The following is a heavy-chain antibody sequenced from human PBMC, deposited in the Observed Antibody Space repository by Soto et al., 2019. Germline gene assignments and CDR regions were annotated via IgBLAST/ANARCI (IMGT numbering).Heavy chain of an antibody. CDR3: ARGTDFWSGYPRPSDAFDV. V-gene: IGHV1-46*01. CDR1: GYTFTSDY. D-gene: IGHD3-3*01. CDR2: INPSGGST. J-gene: IGHJ3*01. Sequence: GASVKVSCKASGYTFTSDYMHWVRQAPGQGLEWMGIINPSGGSTTYAQKFQGRVTMTRDTSTSTVYMEMSSLRSEDTAVYYCARGTDFWSGYPRPSDAFDVWGQGTMVTV.